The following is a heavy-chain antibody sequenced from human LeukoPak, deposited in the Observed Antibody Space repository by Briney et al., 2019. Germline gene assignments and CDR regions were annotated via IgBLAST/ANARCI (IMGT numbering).Heavy chain of an antibody. CDR1: GGSFSGYY. CDR2: INHSGST. CDR3: ARNYYYDSSGYKKRYDY. D-gene: IGHD3-22*01. Sequence: SETLSLTCAVYGGSFSGYYWSWIRQPPGKGLEWIGEINHSGSTNYNPSLKSRVTISVDTSKNQFSLKLSSVTAADTAVYHCARNYYYDSSGYKKRYDYWGQGTLVTVSS. J-gene: IGHJ4*02. V-gene: IGHV4-34*01.